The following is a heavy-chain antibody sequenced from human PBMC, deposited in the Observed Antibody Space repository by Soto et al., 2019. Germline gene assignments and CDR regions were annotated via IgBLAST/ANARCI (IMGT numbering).Heavy chain of an antibody. J-gene: IGHJ4*02. CDR2: IYYTGYT. CDR1: GGSISSGATGSY. V-gene: IGHV4-31*03. Sequence: QVQLQESGPGLVKPSQTLSLTCTVSGGSISSGATGSYWTWIRQLPGKGLEWIGYIYYTGYTYYNTSLKSRPTISIDTSENQFSLRLTSVTAADTAVYFCASGHDAYKVRYWGQGTLVTVSS. CDR3: ASGHDAYKVRY. D-gene: IGHD1-1*01.